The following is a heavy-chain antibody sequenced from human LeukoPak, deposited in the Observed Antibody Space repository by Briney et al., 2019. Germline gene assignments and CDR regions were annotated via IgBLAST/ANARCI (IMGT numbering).Heavy chain of an antibody. V-gene: IGHV3-33*01. CDR3: ARDRGYSNGPADN. CDR2: IWYDGINK. Sequence: GGSLRLSCAASGFTFSSYGMHWVRQAPGKGLEWVAVIWYDGINKHYADSVKGRFTISRDNSKNTLDLQMNSLRAEDTAVYDCARDRGYSNGPADNWGQGTLVTVSS. J-gene: IGHJ4*02. D-gene: IGHD6-25*01. CDR1: GFTFSSYG.